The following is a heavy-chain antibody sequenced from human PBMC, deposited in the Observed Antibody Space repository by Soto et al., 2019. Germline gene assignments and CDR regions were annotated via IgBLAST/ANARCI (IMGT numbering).Heavy chain of an antibody. J-gene: IGHJ4*02. V-gene: IGHV4-59*01. Sequence: QVQLQESGPGLVKPSETLSVTCTVSGGSIRSYYWSWIRQPPGKGLEWLGYIYYSGSTNYNPSLNSRVTLSVDTSKNQFSLKLRSVTAADTAVYYCAREGGDSSNWYIPGSLDYWGQGTLVTVSS. CDR2: IYYSGST. D-gene: IGHD6-13*01. CDR3: AREGGDSSNWYIPGSLDY. CDR1: GGSIRSYY.